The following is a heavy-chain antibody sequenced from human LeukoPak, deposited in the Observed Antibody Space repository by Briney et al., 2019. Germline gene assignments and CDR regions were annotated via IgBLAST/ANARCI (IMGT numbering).Heavy chain of an antibody. CDR3: ARRTRLLRFLEWSKNWFDP. V-gene: IGHV4-30-2*01. CDR1: GGSISSGGYS. Sequence: SETLSLTCAVSGGSISSGGYSWSWIRQPPGKGLEWIGYIYHSGSTYYNPSLKSRVTISVDRSKNQFSLKLSSVTAADTAVYYCARRTRLLRFLEWSKNWFDPWGQGTLVTVSS. J-gene: IGHJ5*02. CDR2: IYHSGST. D-gene: IGHD3-3*01.